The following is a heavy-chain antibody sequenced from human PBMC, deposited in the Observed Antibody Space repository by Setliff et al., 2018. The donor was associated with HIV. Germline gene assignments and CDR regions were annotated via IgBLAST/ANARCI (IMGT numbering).Heavy chain of an antibody. V-gene: IGHV4-39*07. CDR1: GGSISSSSYY. CDR2: IYYSGST. J-gene: IGHJ4*02. Sequence: SETLSLTCTVSGGSISSSSYYWGWIRQPPGKGLEWIGSIYYSGSTYYNPSLKSRVTISVDTSKNQFSLRLSSVTAAYTAVYYCARERYGSEDYWGQGTLVTVSS. D-gene: IGHD2-15*01. CDR3: ARERYGSEDY.